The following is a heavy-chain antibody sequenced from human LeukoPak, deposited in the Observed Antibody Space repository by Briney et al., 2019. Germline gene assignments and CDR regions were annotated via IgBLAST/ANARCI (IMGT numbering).Heavy chain of an antibody. CDR1: GGSISSSSYY. Sequence: SETLSLTCTVSGGSISSSSYYWGWIRQPPGKGLEWIGSIYYSGSTYYNPSLKSRVTISVDTSKNQFSLKLSSVTAADTAVYYCARQWMTTVTRASVTDDWFDPWGQGTLVTVSS. CDR2: IYYSGST. D-gene: IGHD4-17*01. J-gene: IGHJ5*02. CDR3: ARQWMTTVTRASVTDDWFDP. V-gene: IGHV4-39*01.